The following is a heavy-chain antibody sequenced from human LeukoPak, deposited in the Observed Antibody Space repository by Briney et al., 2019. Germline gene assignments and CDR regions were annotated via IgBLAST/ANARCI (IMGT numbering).Heavy chain of an antibody. CDR1: GYTFTGYY. CDR3: ARARYDRSGYYGY. D-gene: IGHD3-22*01. J-gene: IGHJ4*02. V-gene: IGHV1-2*02. Sequence: ASVQVSCKASGYTFTGYYMHWVRQAPGQGLEWMGWINPNSGGTNYAQKFQGRVTMTRDTSISTAYMELSRLRSDDTAVYYCARARYDRSGYYGYWGQGTLVTVSS. CDR2: INPNSGGT.